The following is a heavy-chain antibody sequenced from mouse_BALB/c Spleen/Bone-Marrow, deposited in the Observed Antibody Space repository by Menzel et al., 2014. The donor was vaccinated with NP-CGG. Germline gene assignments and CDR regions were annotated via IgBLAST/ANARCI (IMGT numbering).Heavy chain of an antibody. CDR2: ISNGGSIT. J-gene: IGHJ2*01. CDR3: ARHYGSGVFYFDY. D-gene: IGHD1-1*01. V-gene: IGHV5-12-2*01. Sequence: EVQLQQSGGGLVQPGGSLKLSCAASGFTFSSYTMSWVRLTPETRLEGVAYISNGGSITYYSDTVKGRFTISRDNAKNTLYLQMNSLKSEDTAMYYCARHYGSGVFYFDYWGQGTTLTVSS. CDR1: GFTFSSYT.